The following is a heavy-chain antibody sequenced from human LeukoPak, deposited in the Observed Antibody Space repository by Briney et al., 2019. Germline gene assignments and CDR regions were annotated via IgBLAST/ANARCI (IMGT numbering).Heavy chain of an antibody. Sequence: GGSLRLSCAASGFIFSDFVMSWVRQAPGKGLEWVSAISAVGGSTYYADSVKGRFTISRDNSNHTMYLQMNSLRAEDTAVYYCAKGTLWPTPYFDYWGQGTLVTVSS. CDR3: AKGTLWPTPYFDY. V-gene: IGHV3-23*01. D-gene: IGHD3-10*01. CDR1: GFIFSDFV. J-gene: IGHJ4*02. CDR2: ISAVGGST.